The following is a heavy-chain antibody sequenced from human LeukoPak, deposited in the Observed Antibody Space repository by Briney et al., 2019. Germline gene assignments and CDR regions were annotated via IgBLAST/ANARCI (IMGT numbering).Heavy chain of an antibody. CDR2: IYSGGNT. CDR3: ARGPTSGSYSG. D-gene: IGHD1-26*01. Sequence: PGGSLRLSCAASGLTVSSNCMSWVRQAPGKGLEWVSFIYSGGNTYYADSVKGRFTISRDNSKNTVHLQMNSLRAEDTAMYYCARGPTSGSYSGWGQGTLVTVSS. CDR1: GLTVSSNC. V-gene: IGHV3-53*01. J-gene: IGHJ4*02.